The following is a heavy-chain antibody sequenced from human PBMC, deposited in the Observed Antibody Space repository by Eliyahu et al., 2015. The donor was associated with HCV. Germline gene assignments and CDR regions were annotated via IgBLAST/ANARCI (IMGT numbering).Heavy chain of an antibody. V-gene: IGHV3-23*01. CDR2: ISGSGGST. CDR3: AKDQGYLDTAMVFDY. J-gene: IGHJ4*02. CDR1: GFTFSSYA. Sequence: EVQLLESGGGLVQPGGSLRLXCAASGFTFSSYAMSWVRQAPGKGLEWVSAISGSGGSTYYADSVKGRFTISRDNSKNTLYLQMNSLRAEDTAVYYCAKDQGYLDTAMVFDYWGQGTLVTVSS. D-gene: IGHD5-18*01.